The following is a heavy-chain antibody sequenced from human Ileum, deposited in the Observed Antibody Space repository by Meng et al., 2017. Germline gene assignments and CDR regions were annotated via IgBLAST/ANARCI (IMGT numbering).Heavy chain of an antibody. D-gene: IGHD1-26*01. J-gene: IGHJ2*01. CDR2: INHSATT. Sequence: QVQLQQWGAGLLGPSETLSLTCGVYGGSFSAYYWTWIRQPPGKGLEWIGEINHSATTYYSPSLMGRVSVSVDTSKNQFSLKLTSVTAADTAVYYCARSERSVYWYFDLWCRGTLVTVSS. V-gene: IGHV4-34*01. CDR3: ARSERSVYWYFDL. CDR1: GGSFSAYY.